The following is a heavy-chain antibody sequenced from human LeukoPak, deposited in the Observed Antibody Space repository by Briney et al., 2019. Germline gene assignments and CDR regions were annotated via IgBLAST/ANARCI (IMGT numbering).Heavy chain of an antibody. V-gene: IGHV3-74*03. CDR3: ARELPREVTLDY. CDR2: IFTDGSTT. CDR1: GFTLSNYA. D-gene: IGHD2-21*02. Sequence: PGGSLRLSCVASGFTLSNYAMNWVRQAPGKGLVWVSRIFTDGSTTTYADSVRGRFTISRDNAKNTLYLEMKSLRVEDTAVYYCARELPREVTLDYWGQGTLVTVSP. J-gene: IGHJ4*01.